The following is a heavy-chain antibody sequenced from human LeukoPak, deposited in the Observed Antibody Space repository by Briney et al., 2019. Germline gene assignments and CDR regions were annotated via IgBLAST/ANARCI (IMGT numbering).Heavy chain of an antibody. Sequence: GGSLRLSCAASGFTVSSNYMNWVRQAPGKGLEWVSVIYSGGSTYYADSVKGRFTISRDNSKNTLYLQMNSLRAEDTAVYYCARDPDCGGDCYSNAFDIWGQGTMVTVSS. CDR3: ARDPDCGGDCYSNAFDI. V-gene: IGHV3-66*02. D-gene: IGHD2-21*02. CDR1: GFTVSSNY. J-gene: IGHJ3*02. CDR2: IYSGGST.